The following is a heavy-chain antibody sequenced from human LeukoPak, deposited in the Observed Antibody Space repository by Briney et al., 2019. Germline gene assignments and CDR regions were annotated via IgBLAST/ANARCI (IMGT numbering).Heavy chain of an antibody. V-gene: IGHV3-23*01. CDR2: ISGSGGST. CDR1: GFTFSSYA. CDR3: AKAEGQWSPGYFDY. D-gene: IGHD2-15*01. Sequence: GGSLRLSCAASGFTFSSYAVSWVRQAPGKGLEWVSAISGSGGSTYCADSVKGRFTISRDNSKNTLYLQMNSLRAEDTAVYYCAKAEGQWSPGYFDYWGQGTLVTVSS. J-gene: IGHJ4*02.